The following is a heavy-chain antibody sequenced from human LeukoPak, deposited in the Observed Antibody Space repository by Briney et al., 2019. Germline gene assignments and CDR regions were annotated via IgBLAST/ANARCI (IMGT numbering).Heavy chain of an antibody. D-gene: IGHD2-21*02. CDR2: ISFDGSNK. Sequence: GGSLRLSCSASGFTFGAYFLHWVRQAPGKGLEWVAVISFDGSNKYYADSVKGRFTISRDNSKSTLFLQMNSLRAEDTAVYFCARPRVVTARNDGFDIWGQGTMVTVSS. CDR1: GFTFGAYF. J-gene: IGHJ3*02. CDR3: ARPRVVTARNDGFDI. V-gene: IGHV3-30*04.